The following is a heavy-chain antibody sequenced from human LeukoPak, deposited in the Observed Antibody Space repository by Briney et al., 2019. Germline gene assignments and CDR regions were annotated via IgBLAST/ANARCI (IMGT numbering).Heavy chain of an antibody. CDR1: GFTFSSYA. CDR2: IYSGGST. J-gene: IGHJ4*02. CDR3: ARENLTGYFDY. D-gene: IGHD3-9*01. V-gene: IGHV3-53*01. Sequence: GGSLRLSCAASGFTFSSYAMHWVRQAPGKGLEWVSVIYSGGSTYYADSVKGRFTISRDNSKNTLYLQMNSLRAEDTAVYYCARENLTGYFDYWGQGTLVTVSS.